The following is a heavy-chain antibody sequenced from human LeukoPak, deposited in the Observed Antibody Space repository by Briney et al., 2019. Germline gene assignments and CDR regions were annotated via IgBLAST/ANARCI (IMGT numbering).Heavy chain of an antibody. Sequence: GGSVRLSCAASGFTFSRYEMNWVRQAGGKGREWVSYISSSGSTIYYADSVKGRFTISTDNPKNSLYLQMNSLRAEDTAVYYCARNFWSGYYSYYYYMDVWGKGTTVTVSS. D-gene: IGHD3-3*01. CDR3: ARNFWSGYYSYYYYMDV. CDR2: ISSSGSTI. J-gene: IGHJ6*03. CDR1: GFTFSRYE. V-gene: IGHV3-48*03.